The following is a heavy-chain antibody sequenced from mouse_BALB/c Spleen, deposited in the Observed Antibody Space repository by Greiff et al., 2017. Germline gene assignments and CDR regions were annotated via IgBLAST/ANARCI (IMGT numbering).Heavy chain of an antibody. CDR1: GYAFSSYW. CDR3: ARGGNYDAMDY. D-gene: IGHD2-1*01. J-gene: IGHJ4*01. Sequence: VMLVESGAELVRPGSSVKISCKASGYAFSSYWMNWVKQRPGQGLEWIGQIYPGDGDTNYNGKFKGKATLTADKSSSTAYMQLSSLTSEDSAVYFCARGGNYDAMDYWGQGTSVTVSS. CDR2: IYPGDGDT. V-gene: IGHV1-80*01.